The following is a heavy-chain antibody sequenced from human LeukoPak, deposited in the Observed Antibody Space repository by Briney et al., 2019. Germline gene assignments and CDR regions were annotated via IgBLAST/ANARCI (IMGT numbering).Heavy chain of an antibody. Sequence: PSETLSLTCTVSGASISNYYWIWIRQPAGKGLEWIGLIYTSGNINYNPSLKSRVTMSVDTSKNQFSLKLSSVTAADTAVYYCARVRGITSMAYFDYWGQGTLVTVSS. D-gene: IGHD5-18*01. J-gene: IGHJ4*02. V-gene: IGHV4-4*07. CDR2: IYTSGNI. CDR3: ARVRGITSMAYFDY. CDR1: GASISNYY.